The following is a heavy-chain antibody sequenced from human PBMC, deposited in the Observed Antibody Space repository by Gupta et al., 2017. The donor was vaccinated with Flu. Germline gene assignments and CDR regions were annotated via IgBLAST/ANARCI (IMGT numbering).Heavy chain of an antibody. CDR3: ARDSRYCGGDSCNTFDY. V-gene: IGHV3-33*01. D-gene: IGHD2-21*01. CDR2: IWYDGSNK. J-gene: IGHJ4*02. CDR1: GFIFSTYG. Sequence: QVQLVESGGGVVQPGRSLRLSCAASGFIFSTYGLHWVRQAPGKGLEWVALIWYDGSNKYYPDSVKGRFSISRDNSKNTLYLQMNSLRAEDTAVYYCARDSRYCGGDSCNTFDYWGQGTLVTVSS.